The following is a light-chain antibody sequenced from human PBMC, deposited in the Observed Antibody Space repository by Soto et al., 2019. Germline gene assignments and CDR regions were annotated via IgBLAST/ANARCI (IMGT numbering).Light chain of an antibody. V-gene: IGLV1-40*01. CDR2: GNS. J-gene: IGLJ2*01. CDR1: SSNIGAGYD. Sequence: QSVLTQPPSVSGAPGQRVTISCTGSSSNIGAGYDVHWYQQLPGTAPKLLIYGNSNRPSGVPDRFSGSKSGTSASLAITGLQAEDEADDYCQSYDSRLSGVVFGGGTKVTVL. CDR3: QSYDSRLSGVV.